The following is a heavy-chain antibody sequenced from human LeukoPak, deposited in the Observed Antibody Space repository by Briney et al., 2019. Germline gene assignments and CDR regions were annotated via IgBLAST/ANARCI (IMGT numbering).Heavy chain of an antibody. CDR1: GFTFSTYW. CDR3: AREGLARLADEENFDY. CDR2: IKQDGSEK. V-gene: IGHV3-7*01. D-gene: IGHD6-19*01. Sequence: GGSLRLSCAASGFTFSTYWMSWVRQAPGKGLEWGVNIKQDGSEKYYVDSVKGRFTISRDNAKNSLYLQMNSLRVEDTAVYYCAREGLARLADEENFDYWGQGTLVTVSS. J-gene: IGHJ4*02.